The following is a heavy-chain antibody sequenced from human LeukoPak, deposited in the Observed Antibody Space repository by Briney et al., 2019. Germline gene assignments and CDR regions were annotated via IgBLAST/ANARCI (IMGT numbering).Heavy chain of an antibody. Sequence: PGGSLRLSCAASGFTFSSYGMHWVRQAPGKGLEWVAFIRYDGSSKFYADSVKGRFTISRDNSENTLYLQMHSLRAEDRAVYYCARESESYDSSGSTFDYWGQGTLVTVSS. CDR3: ARESESYDSSGSTFDY. CDR1: GFTFSSYG. J-gene: IGHJ4*02. D-gene: IGHD3-22*01. V-gene: IGHV3-30*02. CDR2: IRYDGSSK.